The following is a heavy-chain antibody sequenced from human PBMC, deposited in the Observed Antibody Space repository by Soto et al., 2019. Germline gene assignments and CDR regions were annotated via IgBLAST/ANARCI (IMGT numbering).Heavy chain of an antibody. CDR1: GYTFTSYG. CDR2: TTAYNGNT. CDR3: VKDFACRGGSCYDCFDP. V-gene: IGHV1-18*01. Sequence: QVQLVQSGAEVKKPGASVKVSCKASGYTFTSYGISWVRQAPGQGLEWMGWTTAYNGNTKYAQKLQGRDSMTTDTSTSTAYMEMRSLGSDDTAVYFWVKDFACRGGSCYDCFDPWGQGTLVTVSS. D-gene: IGHD2-15*01. J-gene: IGHJ5*02.